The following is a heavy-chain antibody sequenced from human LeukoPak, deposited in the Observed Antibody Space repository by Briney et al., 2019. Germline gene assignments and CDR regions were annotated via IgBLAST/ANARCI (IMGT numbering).Heavy chain of an antibody. CDR1: GRLFTCYG. D-gene: IGHD6-13*01. Sequence: ASVKVSCKASGRLFTCYGIAWVRPAPGGGLEWVGWISHFDGDTKVAENLQGSVTLTTDSSTSTAYMVLTNLKFDDTGVYYCVRARGCSNCVLTDGFDSWGQGTKVTVSS. V-gene: IGHV1-18*01. J-gene: IGHJ3*01. CDR3: VRARGCSNCVLTDGFDS. CDR2: ISHFDGDT.